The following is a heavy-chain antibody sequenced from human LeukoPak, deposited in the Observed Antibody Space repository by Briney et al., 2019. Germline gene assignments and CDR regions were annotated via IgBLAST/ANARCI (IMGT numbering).Heavy chain of an antibody. V-gene: IGHV4-4*09. Sequence: SETLSLTCTVSGDSISSSHWSWIRQPPGEGLEWIGSSHNSGHTNYSPPLQSRVTISRDTSKNQLSLTLNSVTAADTAVYYCARRREEGSRISASNWFDPWGQGTLVTVSS. CDR1: GDSISSSH. J-gene: IGHJ5*02. CDR3: ARRREEGSRISASNWFDP. CDR2: SHNSGHT. D-gene: IGHD1-26*01.